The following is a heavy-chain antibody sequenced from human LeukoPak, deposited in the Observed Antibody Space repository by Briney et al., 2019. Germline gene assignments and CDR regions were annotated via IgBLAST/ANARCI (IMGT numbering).Heavy chain of an antibody. CDR1: GGTFSSYA. D-gene: IGHD3-10*01. CDR3: ASCLEHFYGSGSSYYYYYMDV. CDR2: IIPIFGTA. J-gene: IGHJ6*03. Sequence: SVKVSCKASGGTFSSYAISWVRQAPGQGLEWMGGIIPIFGTANYAQKFHGRVTITADESTSIAYMELSSLRSEDTAVYYCASCLEHFYGSGSSYYYYYMDVWGKGTTDTISS. V-gene: IGHV1-69*13.